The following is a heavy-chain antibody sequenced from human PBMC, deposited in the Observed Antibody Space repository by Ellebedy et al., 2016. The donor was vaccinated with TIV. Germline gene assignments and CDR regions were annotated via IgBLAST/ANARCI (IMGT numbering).Heavy chain of an antibody. J-gene: IGHJ6*02. CDR2: ISFDGNNK. Sequence: GESLKISCAASGFTFSTYGMHWVRQAPGKGLEWLAIISFDGNNKYYADSVKGRFTISRDNSKNTLYLQINSLRAEDTAVYYCAKDRRGDSYYYYGMDVWGQGTTVTVSS. D-gene: IGHD2-21*02. V-gene: IGHV3-30*18. CDR3: AKDRRGDSYYYYGMDV. CDR1: GFTFSTYG.